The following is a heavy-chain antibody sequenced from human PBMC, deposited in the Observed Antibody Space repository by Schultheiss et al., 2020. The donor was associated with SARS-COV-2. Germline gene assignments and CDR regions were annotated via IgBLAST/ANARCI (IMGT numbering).Heavy chain of an antibody. Sequence: GSLRLSCTVSGGSISSYYWGWIRQPPGKGLEWIGSIYYSGSTYYNPSLKSRVTISVDTSKNQFSLKLSSVTAADTAVYYCATGWYYFDYWGQGTLVTVSS. V-gene: IGHV4-39*07. CDR2: IYYSGST. CDR1: GGSISSYY. D-gene: IGHD2-15*01. J-gene: IGHJ4*02. CDR3: ATGWYYFDY.